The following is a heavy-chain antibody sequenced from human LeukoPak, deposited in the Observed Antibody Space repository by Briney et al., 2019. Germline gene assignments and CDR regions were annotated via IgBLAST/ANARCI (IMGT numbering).Heavy chain of an antibody. CDR1: GGTFSSYA. CDR3: ARCPLQYREGYYYYGMDV. Sequence: SVKVSCKASGGTFSSYAISWVRQAPGQGLEWMGGIIPIFGTANYAQKFQGRVTITADESTSTAYMELSSLRSEDTAVYYCARCPLQYREGYYYYGMDVWGQGTTVTVSS. V-gene: IGHV1-69*13. CDR2: IIPIFGTA. J-gene: IGHJ6*02. D-gene: IGHD4-11*01.